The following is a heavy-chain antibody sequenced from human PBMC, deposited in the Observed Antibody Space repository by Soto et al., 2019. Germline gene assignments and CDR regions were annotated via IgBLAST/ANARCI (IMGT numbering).Heavy chain of an antibody. D-gene: IGHD3-10*01. CDR1: GFTFSSYS. Sequence: GGSLRLSCAASGFTFSSYSMNWVRQAPGKGLEWVSYISSSSSTIYYADSVKGRFTISRDNAKNSLYLQMNSLRAEDTAVYYCARDPSLWFGETGPLDYYYYMDVWGKGTTVTVSS. J-gene: IGHJ6*03. CDR2: ISSSSSTI. CDR3: ARDPSLWFGETGPLDYYYYMDV. V-gene: IGHV3-48*01.